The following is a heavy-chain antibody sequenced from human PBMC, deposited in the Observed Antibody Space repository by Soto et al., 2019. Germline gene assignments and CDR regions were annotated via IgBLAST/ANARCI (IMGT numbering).Heavy chain of an antibody. CDR2: ISGSGGST. Sequence: GSLRLSCAASGFTFSSYAMSWVRQAPGKGLEWVSAISGSGGSTYYADSVKGRFTISRDNSKNTLYLQMNSLRAEDTAVYYCAKDLPSIVVVVAATPRSGYWGQGTLVTVSS. J-gene: IGHJ4*02. CDR3: AKDLPSIVVVVAATPRSGY. V-gene: IGHV3-23*01. CDR1: GFTFSSYA. D-gene: IGHD2-15*01.